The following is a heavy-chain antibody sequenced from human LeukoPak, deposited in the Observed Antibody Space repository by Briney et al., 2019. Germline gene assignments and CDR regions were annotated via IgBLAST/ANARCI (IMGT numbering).Heavy chain of an antibody. V-gene: IGHV1-69*05. Sequence: SVKVSCKASGGTFSSYAISWVRQAPGQGLEWMGRIIPIFGTANYAQKFQGRVTITTDESTSTAYMELSSLRSEDTSVYYCARESGITMVRGALDYWGQGTLVTVSS. J-gene: IGHJ4*02. D-gene: IGHD3-10*01. CDR3: ARESGITMVRGALDY. CDR2: IIPIFGTA. CDR1: GGTFSSYA.